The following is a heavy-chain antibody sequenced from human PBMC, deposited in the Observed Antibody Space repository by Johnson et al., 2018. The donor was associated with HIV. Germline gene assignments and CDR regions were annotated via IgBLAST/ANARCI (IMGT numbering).Heavy chain of an antibody. CDR2: ISSAGNTK. Sequence: VQVVESGGGVVQPGRSLRLSCAASRFTFSSYAMPWFRQAPGKGLEWVAVISSAGNTKFYSDSVQGRFTVSRDNSKNTLYLQMNSLRGDDTAVYYCARGGADSSTGASDAAFDIWGQGTMVTVSS. J-gene: IGHJ3*02. V-gene: IGHV3-30*04. CDR1: RFTFSSYA. CDR3: ARGGADSSTGASDAAFDI. D-gene: IGHD6-13*01.